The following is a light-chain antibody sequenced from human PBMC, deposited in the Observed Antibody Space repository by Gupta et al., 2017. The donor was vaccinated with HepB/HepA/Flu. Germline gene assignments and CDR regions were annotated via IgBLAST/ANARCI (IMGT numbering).Light chain of an antibody. CDR1: QSLLHSNGYDQ. J-gene: IGKJ1*01. CDR3: MQALQSPRT. Sequence: EIGMTQSPLSLPVTPGEPACISCRSSQSLLHSNGYDQMEWYLQKPGQPPQLLIYMTSNRASGVPDRFSGSGSGTDFTLKISRVEAEDVGVYYCMQALQSPRTFGQGTKVEIK. V-gene: IGKV2-28*01. CDR2: MTS.